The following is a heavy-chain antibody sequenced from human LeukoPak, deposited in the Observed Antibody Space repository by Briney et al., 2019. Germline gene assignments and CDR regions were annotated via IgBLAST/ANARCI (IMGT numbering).Heavy chain of an antibody. CDR2: IFPGDSQS. V-gene: IGHV5-51*04. D-gene: IGHD6-19*01. CDR1: GYSFTHYW. Sequence: GESLNISCKGSGYSFTHYWIGWVRQMPGKGLEWMGIIFPGDSQSRYSPSFQGQVTISVDKPISTAYLQWSSLKASDTAMYYCAKFSSGFDYWGQGTLVSVSS. J-gene: IGHJ4*02. CDR3: AKFSSGFDY.